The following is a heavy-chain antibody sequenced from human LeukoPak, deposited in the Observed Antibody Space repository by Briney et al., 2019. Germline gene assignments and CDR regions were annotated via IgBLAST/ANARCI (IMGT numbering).Heavy chain of an antibody. Sequence: GGSPRLSRAASEFTFTSYELNWGRQAPGKGLEWVSYISSSGNTISYADSVKGRFTISRDNAKNSLYLQVISLRAENTAVYYCARGPSIAARYDSFDIWGQGTMVTVSS. D-gene: IGHD6-6*01. CDR2: ISSSGNTI. V-gene: IGHV3-48*03. J-gene: IGHJ3*02. CDR3: ARGPSIAARYDSFDI. CDR1: EFTFTSYE.